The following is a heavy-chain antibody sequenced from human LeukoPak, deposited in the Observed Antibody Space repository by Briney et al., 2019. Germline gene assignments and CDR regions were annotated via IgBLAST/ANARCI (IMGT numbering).Heavy chain of an antibody. V-gene: IGHV3-11*06. J-gene: IGHJ4*02. CDR3: ARKWERDY. CDR1: GFSFSDYY. Sequence: PGGSLRLSCAASGFSFSDYYMSWIRQAPGKGLEWISYMSSSSSDTNHADSVKGRFTISRDNAKNSLYLQMNSLRAEDTAVYYCARKWERDYWGQGTLVTVSS. D-gene: IGHD1-26*01. CDR2: MSSSSSDT.